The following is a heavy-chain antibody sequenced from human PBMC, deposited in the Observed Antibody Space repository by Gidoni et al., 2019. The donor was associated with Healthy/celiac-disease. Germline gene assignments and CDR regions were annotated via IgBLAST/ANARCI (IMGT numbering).Heavy chain of an antibody. Sequence: QVQLVESGGGVVQPGRALRLSCAASGFTFRSYGMHWVRQAPGKGLVWVAVIWYDGSNKYYADSVKGRFTISRDNSKNTLYLQMNSLRAEDTAVYYCARDMWGARWLRLFDYWGQGTLVTVSS. CDR1: GFTFRSYG. J-gene: IGHJ4*02. CDR2: IWYDGSNK. V-gene: IGHV3-33*01. D-gene: IGHD5-12*01. CDR3: ARDMWGARWLRLFDY.